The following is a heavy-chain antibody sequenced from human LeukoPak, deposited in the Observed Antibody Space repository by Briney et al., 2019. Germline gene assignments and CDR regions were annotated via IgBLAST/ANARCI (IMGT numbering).Heavy chain of an antibody. CDR3: ARVGYYDSSGYYPIDY. V-gene: IGHV4-38-2*02. D-gene: IGHD3-22*01. Sequence: SETLSLTCTVSGYSISSGYYWGWIRQPPGKGLEWIGSIYHSGSTYYNPSLKSRVTISVDTSKNQFSLKPSSVTAADTAVYYCARVGYYDSSGYYPIDYWGQGTLDTVSS. CDR2: IYHSGST. J-gene: IGHJ4*02. CDR1: GYSISSGYY.